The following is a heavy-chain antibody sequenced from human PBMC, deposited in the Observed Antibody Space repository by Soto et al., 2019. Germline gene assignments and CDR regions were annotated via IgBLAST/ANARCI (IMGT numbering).Heavy chain of an antibody. CDR2: ISTDNGDT. CDR3: AREYCDTTSCYGGDY. Sequence: QVQLVQSGSEVKQPGASVKVSCKASGDTLATYGISWVRQAPGQGLEWMGWISTDNGDTKYEQKFQGRVTMTTDTSMNTAYMDLRSLRSDATAIYYCAREYCDTTSCYGGDYWGQGTLAAVSS. V-gene: IGHV1-18*01. D-gene: IGHD2-2*01. J-gene: IGHJ4*02. CDR1: GDTLATYG.